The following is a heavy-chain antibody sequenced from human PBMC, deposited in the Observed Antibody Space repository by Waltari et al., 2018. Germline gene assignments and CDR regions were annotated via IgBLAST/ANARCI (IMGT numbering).Heavy chain of an antibody. Sequence: QVQLQESGPGLVKPSQTLSLTCTVSGGSISSGSYYWSWIRQPAGKGLEWIGRIYTSGSTNYNPSLKSRVNISVDTSKNQFSLKLSSVTAADTAVYYCARSGGLPASFDYWGQGTLVTVSS. CDR3: ARSGGLPASFDY. V-gene: IGHV4-61*02. D-gene: IGHD3-10*01. CDR1: GGSISSGSYY. CDR2: IYTSGST. J-gene: IGHJ4*02.